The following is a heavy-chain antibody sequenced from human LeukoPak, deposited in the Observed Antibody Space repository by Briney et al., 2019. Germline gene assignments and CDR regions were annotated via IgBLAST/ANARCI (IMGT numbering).Heavy chain of an antibody. CDR1: GGTFSSYA. J-gene: IGHJ6*02. D-gene: IGHD7-27*01. CDR3: ARASPLTGDRYYYGMDV. Sequence: ASVKVSCKASGGTFSSYAISWARQAPGQGLEWMGGIIPIFGTANYAQKFQGRVTITADESTSTAYMELSSLRSEDTAVYYCARASPLTGDRYYYGMDVWGQGTTVTVSS. CDR2: IIPIFGTA. V-gene: IGHV1-69*13.